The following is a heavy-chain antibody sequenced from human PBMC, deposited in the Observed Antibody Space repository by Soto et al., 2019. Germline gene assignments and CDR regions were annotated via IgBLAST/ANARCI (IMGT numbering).Heavy chain of an antibody. CDR1: GGSISIGGYY. V-gene: IGHV4-31*03. Sequence: SETLSLTCTFSGGSISIGGYYWSWIRQHPGKGLEWIGYIYYSGSTYYNPSLKSRATISVDTSKNQFSLKLSSVTAADTAVYYCARESCSSTSCSTFDYWGQATLVTVSS. D-gene: IGHD2-2*01. CDR3: ARESCSSTSCSTFDY. J-gene: IGHJ4*02. CDR2: IYYSGST.